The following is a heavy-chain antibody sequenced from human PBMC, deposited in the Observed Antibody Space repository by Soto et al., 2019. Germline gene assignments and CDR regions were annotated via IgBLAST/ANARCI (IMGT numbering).Heavy chain of an antibody. Sequence: EVQLVESGGGLVKPGGSLRLSCAASGFTFSNAWMSWVRQAPGKGLEWIGRIKSEIDGGTTDYAAPVKGRFIISRDELKKMLYREMNSLKTEERAGYYCTPPPHAVRGLDFWGQGTLVTVSS. V-gene: IGHV3-15*01. CDR3: TPPPHAVRGLDF. D-gene: IGHD4-17*01. CDR1: GFTFSNAW. CDR2: IKSEIDGGTT. J-gene: IGHJ4*02.